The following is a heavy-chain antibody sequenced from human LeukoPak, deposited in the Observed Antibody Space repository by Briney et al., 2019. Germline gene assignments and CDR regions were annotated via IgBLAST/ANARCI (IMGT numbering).Heavy chain of an antibody. CDR3: ARCFCDFWSANWFDP. D-gene: IGHD3-3*01. CDR1: GGPFSDYY. V-gene: IGHV4-34*09. J-gene: IGHJ5*02. Sequence: SETLSLTCAVYGGPFSDYYWSWIRQPPGKGLEWIGYIYYSGSTYYNPSLKSRVTISVDTSKNQFSLKLSSVTAADTAVYYCARCFCDFWSANWFDPWGQGTLVTVSS. CDR2: IYYSGST.